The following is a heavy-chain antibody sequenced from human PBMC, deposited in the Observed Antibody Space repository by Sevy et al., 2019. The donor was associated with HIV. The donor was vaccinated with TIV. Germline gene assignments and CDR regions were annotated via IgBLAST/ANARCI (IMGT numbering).Heavy chain of an antibody. Sequence: GGSLRLSCAASGFTLSSYAMSWVRQAPGKGLEWVSAISGSGGSTYYADSVKGRFTISRDNSKNTLYLQMNSLRAEDTAVYYCAKDGNPAAVYYYMDVWGKGTTVTVSS. CDR2: ISGSGGST. CDR3: AKDGNPAAVYYYMDV. D-gene: IGHD1-1*01. V-gene: IGHV3-23*01. J-gene: IGHJ6*03. CDR1: GFTLSSYA.